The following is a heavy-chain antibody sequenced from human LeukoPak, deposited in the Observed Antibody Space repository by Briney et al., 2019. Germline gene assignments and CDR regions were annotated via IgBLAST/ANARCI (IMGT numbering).Heavy chain of an antibody. CDR1: GDRVSSDSVA. CDR2: TYYRSKWYN. J-gene: IGHJ3*02. Sequence: SQTLSLTCVISGDRVSSDSVAWTWIRRSPSRGLEWLGRTYYRSKWYNYYAPSVKGRITINPDTSKNQFSLQLNSVTPEDTAVYYCARRRDDAFDIWGQGTMVTVSS. V-gene: IGHV6-1*01. CDR3: ARRRDDAFDI.